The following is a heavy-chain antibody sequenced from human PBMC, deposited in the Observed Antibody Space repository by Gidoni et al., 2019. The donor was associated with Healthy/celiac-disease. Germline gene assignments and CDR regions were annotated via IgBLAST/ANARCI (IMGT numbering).Heavy chain of an antibody. D-gene: IGHD2-15*01. V-gene: IGHV1-46*01. J-gene: IGHJ6*02. CDR1: GYTFTSYY. Sequence: QVQLVQSGAEVKKPGASVKVSCKASGYTFTSYYMHWVRQAPGQGLEWMGIINPSGGSTSYAQKFQGRVTMTRDTSTSTVYMELSSLRSEDTAVYYCARDRAVGNYYYGMDVWGQGTTVTVSS. CDR3: ARDRAVGNYYYGMDV. CDR2: INPSGGST.